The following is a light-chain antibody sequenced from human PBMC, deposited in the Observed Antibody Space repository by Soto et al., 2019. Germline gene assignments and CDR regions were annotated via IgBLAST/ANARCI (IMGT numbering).Light chain of an antibody. Sequence: QLVLTQSPSASASLGASVKLTCTLNSGHSSYAIAWHQQQPEKGPRYLMKLNSDGSHSKGDGIPDRFSGSSSGAERYLTISSLQSEDEADYYCQTWGTGIHRVFGGGTKLTVL. CDR2: LNSDGSH. CDR1: SGHSSYA. V-gene: IGLV4-69*01. J-gene: IGLJ3*02. CDR3: QTWGTGIHRV.